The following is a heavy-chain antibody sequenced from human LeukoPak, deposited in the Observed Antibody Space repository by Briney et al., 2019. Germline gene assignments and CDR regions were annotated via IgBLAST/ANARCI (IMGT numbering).Heavy chain of an antibody. CDR3: ARSYSNHLFGMDV. J-gene: IGHJ6*02. CDR1: GFTVSSYY. D-gene: IGHD4-11*01. CDR2: IYSGGSR. V-gene: IGHV3-66*01. Sequence: LGGSLRLSCAASGFTVSSYYMTWVRQAPGKGLEWVSVIYSGGSRYYSDSVKGRIAISRDNSKNTLFLQMNSLRAEDTAVYYCARSYSNHLFGMDVWGHGTTVTVSS.